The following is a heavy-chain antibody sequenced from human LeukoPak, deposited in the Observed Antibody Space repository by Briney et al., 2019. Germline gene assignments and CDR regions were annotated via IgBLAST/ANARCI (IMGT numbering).Heavy chain of an antibody. D-gene: IGHD6-19*01. CDR3: ARHTSGQPFDY. J-gene: IGHJ4*02. V-gene: IGHV3-7*03. CDR2: IRKDGGET. CDR1: GFTFSDSD. Sequence: GGSLRLSCAASGFTFSDSDIHWVRQAPGNALEWVAYIRKDGGETYYVDSVKGRFTISRDNAKNSLYLQMNSLRAEDTAVYYCARHTSGQPFDYWGQGTLVTVSS.